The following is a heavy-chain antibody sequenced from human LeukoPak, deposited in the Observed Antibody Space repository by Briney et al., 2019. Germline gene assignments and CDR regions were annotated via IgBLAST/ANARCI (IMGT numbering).Heavy chain of an antibody. V-gene: IGHV4-38-2*02. Sequence: SETLSLTCTVSGYSISSGYYWGWIRQPPGKGLEWIGSIYHSGSTYYNPSLKSRVTISVDTSKNQFSLKLSSVTAADTAVYYCARNGAAAAVVYYFDYWGQGTLVTVSS. D-gene: IGHD6-13*01. CDR1: GYSISSGYY. J-gene: IGHJ4*02. CDR2: IYHSGST. CDR3: ARNGAAAAVVYYFDY.